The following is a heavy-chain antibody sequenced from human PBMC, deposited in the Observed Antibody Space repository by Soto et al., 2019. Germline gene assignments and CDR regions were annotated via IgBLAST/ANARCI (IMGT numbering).Heavy chain of an antibody. CDR1: GGTFSSYT. CDR2: IIPIFGIA. Sequence: GASVKVSCKASGGTFSSYTISWVRQAPGQGLEWMGRIIPIFGIANYAQKFQGRVTITADESTSTAYMELSSLRSEDTAVYYCASGQDSGYYYGPDAFDIWGQGTMVTVSS. D-gene: IGHD3-22*01. CDR3: ASGQDSGYYYGPDAFDI. V-gene: IGHV1-69*02. J-gene: IGHJ3*02.